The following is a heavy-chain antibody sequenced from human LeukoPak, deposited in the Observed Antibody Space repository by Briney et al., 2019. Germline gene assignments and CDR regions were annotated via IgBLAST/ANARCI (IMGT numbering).Heavy chain of an antibody. CDR3: ARAQPPYHGRLDS. D-gene: IGHD3-16*01. Sequence: GGSLRLSCAASGFTFSSYDMHWVRQATGKGLEWVSGIGIAGDTHYPDSVKGRFTIFRENAKNSLYLQMNSLRAEDTAVYYCARAQPPYHGRLDSWGQGILVTVSS. CDR1: GFTFSSYD. CDR2: IGIAGDT. V-gene: IGHV3-13*01. J-gene: IGHJ5*01.